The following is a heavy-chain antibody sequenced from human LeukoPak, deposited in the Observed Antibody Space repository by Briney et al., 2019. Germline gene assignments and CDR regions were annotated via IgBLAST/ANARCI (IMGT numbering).Heavy chain of an antibody. CDR3: ARDGGMVAGSYQYYYYGMDV. CDR1: GFTFSSYS. D-gene: IGHD1-26*01. J-gene: IGHJ6*02. Sequence: GGSLRLSCAASGFTFSSYSMNWVRQAPGKGLEWVSSISSSSSYIYYADSVKGRFTISRDNAKNSLYLQMNGLRAEDTAVYYCARDGGMVAGSYQYYYYGMDVWGQGTTVTVSS. CDR2: ISSSSSYI. V-gene: IGHV3-21*01.